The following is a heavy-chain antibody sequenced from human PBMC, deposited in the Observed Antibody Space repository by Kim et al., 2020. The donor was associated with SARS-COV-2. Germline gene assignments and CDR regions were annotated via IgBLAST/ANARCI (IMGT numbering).Heavy chain of an antibody. V-gene: IGHV4-39*01. Sequence: SETLSLTCTVSGDSISGSRDFWGWIRQPPGKGLDWIGTILYTGSTYYTPSFKSRVTISVDTSKNQFSLKLTSVTAADTAVYYWARHKRPQALGPDYWGQGTLVTVSS. J-gene: IGHJ4*02. CDR1: GDSISGSRDF. CDR2: ILYTGST. CDR3: ARHKRPQALGPDY.